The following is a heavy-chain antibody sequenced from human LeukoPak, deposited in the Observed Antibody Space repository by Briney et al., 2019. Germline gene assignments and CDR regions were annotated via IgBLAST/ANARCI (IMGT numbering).Heavy chain of an antibody. V-gene: IGHV4-34*01. Sequence: SETLPLTCAVYGGSFSGYYWSWIRQPPGKGLEWIGEINHSGSTNYNPSLKSRVTISVDTSKNQFSLKLSSVTAADTAVYYCARGGYYGSGSYYNVYWGQGTLVTVSS. CDR2: INHSGST. CDR1: GGSFSGYY. J-gene: IGHJ4*02. D-gene: IGHD3-10*01. CDR3: ARGGYYGSGSYYNVY.